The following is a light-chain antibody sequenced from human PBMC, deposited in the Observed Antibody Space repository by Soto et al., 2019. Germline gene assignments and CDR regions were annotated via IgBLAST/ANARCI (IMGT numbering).Light chain of an antibody. J-gene: IGLJ1*01. CDR3: QSYDSSLSGYV. Sequence: QSVLTQPPSVSEAPGQRVTIPCTGSSSNIGAGYEAHWYQQVPGTPPKLLIYENNNRPSGVPDRFSGSKSGTSASLAITGLQAEDEAEYYCQSYDSSLSGYVFGTGTKLTVL. V-gene: IGLV1-40*01. CDR2: ENN. CDR1: SSNIGAGYE.